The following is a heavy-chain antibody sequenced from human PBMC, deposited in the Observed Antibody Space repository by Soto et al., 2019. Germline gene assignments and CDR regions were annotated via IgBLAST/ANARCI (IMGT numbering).Heavy chain of an antibody. V-gene: IGHV2-5*02. Sequence: QITLKESGPTLVKPTQTLTLTCTFSGFSLTTSGVGVGCIRQPPGEALESLALIYWDNDRRYNPSLSSRLAISKDTSKNRMVLTMTNVDPVDTGTYYCADRRGGDNWQDGDFDYRGPGTLVTVSS. CDR1: GFSLTTSGVG. CDR3: ADRRGGDNWQDGDFDY. J-gene: IGHJ4*01. D-gene: IGHD3-16*01. CDR2: IYWDNDR.